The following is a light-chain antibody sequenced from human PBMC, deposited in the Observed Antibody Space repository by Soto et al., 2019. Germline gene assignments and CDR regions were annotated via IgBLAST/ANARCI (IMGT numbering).Light chain of an antibody. J-gene: IGKJ1*01. CDR1: QNVASY. V-gene: IGKV1-39*01. CDR2: DAP. Sequence: DIHMTQSPSSLSASVGYRVTITCRASQNVASYLNLYRHKPGKAPELLIYDAPTLQIGVPSRFSGSGYGTEFTRTISSLQSEDFATYYCQQSYYIPWTFGQGTKVDIK. CDR3: QQSYYIPWT.